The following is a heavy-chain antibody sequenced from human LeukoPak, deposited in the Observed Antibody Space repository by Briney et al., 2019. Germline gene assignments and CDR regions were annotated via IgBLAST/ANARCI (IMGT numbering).Heavy chain of an antibody. V-gene: IGHV5-51*01. CDR2: IYPSDSDT. D-gene: IGHD2-15*01. CDR3: ARQGSGYLNY. Sequence: GESLKISCKASGYSFTSYWVGWVRQMPGKGLEWMGIIYPSDSDTRYSPSFRGQVTISADKSITTAYLQWSSLKASDTAMYYCARQGSGYLNYWGQGTLVTVSS. J-gene: IGHJ4*02. CDR1: GYSFTSYW.